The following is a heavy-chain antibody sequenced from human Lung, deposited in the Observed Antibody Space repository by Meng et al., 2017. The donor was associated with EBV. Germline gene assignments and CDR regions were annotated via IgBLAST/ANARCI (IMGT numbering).Heavy chain of an antibody. V-gene: IGHV1-2*06. CDR1: GYTFTNYG. CDR2: INPNSGGT. Sequence: QVQRGQSGAEVKKPGASVKVSCKASGYTFTNYGITWVRQAPGQGLEWMGRINPNSGGTNYAQKFQGRVTMTRDTSISTAYMELSRLRSDDTAVYYCARDTSNWFDPWGQGTLVTVSS. CDR3: ARDTSNWFDP. J-gene: IGHJ5*02.